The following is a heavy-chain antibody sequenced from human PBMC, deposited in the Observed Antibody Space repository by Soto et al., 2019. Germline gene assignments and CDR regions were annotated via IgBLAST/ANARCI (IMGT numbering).Heavy chain of an antibody. CDR2: ARIKANSYTT. D-gene: IGHD3-22*01. V-gene: IGHV3-72*01. Sequence: EVQLVESGGGLVQPGGSLRLSCAASGFTFSDHYMDWVRQAPGKGLEWVGRARIKANSYTTECAASVKGRFTISRDDSKDSMYLQMDKLNSEDTAVYYCASVLRKFALTTFFDYWGQGSMVTVSS. CDR1: GFTFSDHY. CDR3: ASVLRKFALTTFFDY. J-gene: IGHJ4*02.